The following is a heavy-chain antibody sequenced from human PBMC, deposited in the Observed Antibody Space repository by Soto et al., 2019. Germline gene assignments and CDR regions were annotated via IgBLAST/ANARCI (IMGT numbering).Heavy chain of an antibody. D-gene: IGHD3-3*01. CDR3: ARGVTVFGLVSCFWLDP. V-gene: IGHV4-30-4*01. CDR1: GASISAGDYS. CDR2: VYYSGFT. J-gene: IGHJ5*02. Sequence: QVLLQESGPGLVRPSETLSLNCTVSGASISAGDYSWSWVRQPPGKGLEWIGSVYYSGFTYYNPSLKSRITFSMDTSKNQFSLKLTSVTVADTAVYFCARGVTVFGLVSCFWLDPWGQGTLVTVSS.